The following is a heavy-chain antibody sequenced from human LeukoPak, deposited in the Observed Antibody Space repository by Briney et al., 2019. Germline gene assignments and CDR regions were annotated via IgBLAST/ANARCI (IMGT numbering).Heavy chain of an antibody. J-gene: IGHJ5*02. CDR2: IYTSGST. CDR3: ARVGDFWHGDQWFDP. CDR1: GGSISSYY. Sequence: SETLSLTCTVSGGSISSYYWSWIRQPAGKGLEWIGRIYTSGSTDYNPSLKSRVTMSVDTSENQFSLKLSSVTAADTAVYYCARVGDFWHGDQWFDPWGQGTLVTVSS. V-gene: IGHV4-4*07. D-gene: IGHD3-3*01.